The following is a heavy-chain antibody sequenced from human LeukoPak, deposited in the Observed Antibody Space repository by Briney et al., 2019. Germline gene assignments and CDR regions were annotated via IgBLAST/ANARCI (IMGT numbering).Heavy chain of an antibody. CDR2: INQSGST. J-gene: IGHJ4*02. CDR3: GREYDSSGYYPFY. CDR1: GGSFSDYY. Sequence: WETLSLTCAVPGGSFSDYYWSWIRQSPGRGLEWIGEINQSGSTDYNPSLKSRVIISMDTSKTQFSLTLSSVTAADTAVYYCGREYDSSGYYPFYWGQGTPVTVSS. D-gene: IGHD3-22*01. V-gene: IGHV4-34*01.